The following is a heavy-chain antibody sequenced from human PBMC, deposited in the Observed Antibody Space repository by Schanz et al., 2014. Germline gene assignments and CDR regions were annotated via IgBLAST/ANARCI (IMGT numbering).Heavy chain of an antibody. V-gene: IGHV4-31*03. D-gene: IGHD3-16*01. Sequence: QVQLQESGPGLVKPSQTLSLTCTVSGASISSGRYYWDWIRLLPGKGLEWIGYISYSGSTSFNPSLKSRLTMSVDTSKNQFSLRLSSVTAADTAVYYCARHGGIPYYPMDVWGQGTTVTVSS. CDR1: GASISSGRYY. J-gene: IGHJ6*02. CDR3: ARHGGIPYYPMDV. CDR2: ISYSGST.